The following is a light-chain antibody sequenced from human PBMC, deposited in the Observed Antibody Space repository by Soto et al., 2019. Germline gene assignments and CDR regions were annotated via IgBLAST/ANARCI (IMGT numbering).Light chain of an antibody. CDR3: RQSSTTPRT. J-gene: IGKJ1*01. Sequence: DIQMTQSPSSLSASVGDRVTITCRASQSISTYLNWYQQKPGKAPKLLIYAASTLQSGVPSRFSGSGSGTDFRLTITSLQPEDIATYYCRQSSTTPRTFGQGTNVDFK. CDR2: AAS. V-gene: IGKV1-39*01. CDR1: QSISTY.